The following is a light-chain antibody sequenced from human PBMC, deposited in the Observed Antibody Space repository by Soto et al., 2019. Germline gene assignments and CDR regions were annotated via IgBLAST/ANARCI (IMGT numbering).Light chain of an antibody. Sequence: DIQMTQSPSSLSASVGDRVTITCRASQSISSYLNWYQQKPGKAPKLLIYAASSLQSGVPSRFSGSGSGTDFTLTISIRQPEDFETYYGQQSYRTLMSTFGQGTKLEIK. CDR3: QQSYRTLMST. V-gene: IGKV1-39*01. CDR2: AAS. J-gene: IGKJ2*01. CDR1: QSISSY.